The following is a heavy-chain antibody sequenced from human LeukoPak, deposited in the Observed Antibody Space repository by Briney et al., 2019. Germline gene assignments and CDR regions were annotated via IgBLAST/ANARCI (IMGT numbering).Heavy chain of an antibody. D-gene: IGHD6-13*01. CDR1: GVSISSYY. V-gene: IGHV4-4*07. J-gene: IGHJ4*02. CDR3: ARQIASAGTAGFDF. Sequence: SETLSLTCTVSGVSISSYYWSWIRQPAGKGLEWIGRIYSTGSTNYNPSLKSRVTMSVDTSKNQFSLRLRSVTAADTAVYYCARQIASAGTAGFDFWGQGALVTVSS. CDR2: IYSTGST.